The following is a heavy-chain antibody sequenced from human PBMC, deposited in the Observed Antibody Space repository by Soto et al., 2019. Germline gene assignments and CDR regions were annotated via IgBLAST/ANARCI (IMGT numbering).Heavy chain of an antibody. Sequence: QVQLVESGGGVVQPGRSLRLSCAASAFTFNNFAMPWVRQGPGKGLEWVSVISSNGNDKYYADSVKGRFSISRDNSKNTLYLQMNSLRGEDMAVYYCAKYRDIAAAGYNFDYWGQGTLVTVSS. V-gene: IGHV3-30*18. CDR3: AKYRDIAAAGYNFDY. CDR1: AFTFNNFA. CDR2: ISSNGNDK. J-gene: IGHJ4*02. D-gene: IGHD6-13*01.